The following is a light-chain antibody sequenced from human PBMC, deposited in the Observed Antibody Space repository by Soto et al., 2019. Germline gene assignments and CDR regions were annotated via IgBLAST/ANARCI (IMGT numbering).Light chain of an antibody. CDR3: QQFYNYPRT. V-gene: IGKV3-15*01. CDR1: QSVSSN. CDR2: GAS. Sequence: EIVMAQSPATLSVSPGERGTLSCRASQSVSSNLAWYQQKPGQAPRLLIYGASTRATGIPARFSGSGSGTDFTLTISYLQSEDFGTYYCQQFYNYPRTFGQGTKVDI. J-gene: IGKJ1*01.